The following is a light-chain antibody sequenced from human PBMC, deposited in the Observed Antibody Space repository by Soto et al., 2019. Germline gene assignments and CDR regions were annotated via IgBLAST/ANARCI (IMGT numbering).Light chain of an antibody. V-gene: IGKV3-20*01. J-gene: IGKJ1*01. CDR3: QPYGSSPLT. CDR2: GAS. CDR1: HSVSSSY. Sequence: EIVLTQSPGTLSLSPGERATLSCRASHSVSSSYLAWYQQKPGQAPRLLIYGASSRATGIPDRFSGSGSGTDFTLTISRLEPEDFAVYYCQPYGSSPLTFGQGTKVEI.